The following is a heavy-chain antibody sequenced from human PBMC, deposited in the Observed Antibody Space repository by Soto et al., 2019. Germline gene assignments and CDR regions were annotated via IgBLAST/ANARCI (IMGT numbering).Heavy chain of an antibody. D-gene: IGHD6-19*01. CDR2: IIPILGIA. CDR1: GGTFSSYT. J-gene: IGHJ4*02. CDR3: ASRRQSMSNFHY. Sequence: QVQLVQSGAEVKKPGSSVKVSCKASGGTFSSYTISWVRQAPGQGLEWMGRIIPILGIANYAQKFQGRVTITAHKSTSTAYMELSSLRSEDTAVYYCASRRQSMSNFHYWGQGTLVTVSS. V-gene: IGHV1-69*02.